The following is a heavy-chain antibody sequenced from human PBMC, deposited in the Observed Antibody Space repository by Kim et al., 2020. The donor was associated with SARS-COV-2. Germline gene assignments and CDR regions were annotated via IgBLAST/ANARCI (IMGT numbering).Heavy chain of an antibody. Sequence: ASVKVSCKASGDTISDYYMHWVRQAPGQGLEWMGIINPGGDSANYTQRFQGRVTMTRDTSTSTVYMDLSSLRSEDTGVYYCVRADDGEHFDYWGQGTQVTVSP. CDR3: VRADDGEHFDY. CDR2: INPGGDSA. D-gene: IGHD7-27*01. J-gene: IGHJ4*02. V-gene: IGHV1-46*01. CDR1: GDTISDYY.